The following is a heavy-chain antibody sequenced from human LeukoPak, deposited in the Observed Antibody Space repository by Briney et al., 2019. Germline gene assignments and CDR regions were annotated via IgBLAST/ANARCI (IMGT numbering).Heavy chain of an antibody. Sequence: GGSLRLPCAASGFDFSSNWMHWVRHAPGQGLVWVSRIKGDGISANYADSVKGRFTISRDIAKNTLYLQMNSLRAEDTGVYYCAKDHYWSIDYWGRGTLVTVSS. CDR3: AKDHYWSIDY. CDR1: GFDFSSNW. D-gene: IGHD3-3*01. V-gene: IGHV3-74*01. CDR2: IKGDGISA. J-gene: IGHJ4*02.